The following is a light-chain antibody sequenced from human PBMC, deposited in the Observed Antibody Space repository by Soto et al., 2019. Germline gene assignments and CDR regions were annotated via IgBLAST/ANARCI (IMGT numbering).Light chain of an antibody. CDR1: SSDIGAGY. Sequence: QSVLTQPPSVSGAPGERVTISCTGSSSDIGAGYRVRWYQQVPGTAPKLLIYDNNQRPSGIPERFSGSKTGTSATLGITGLQTGDEADYYCATWDNSLSAGVFGGGTKLTVL. CDR3: ATWDNSLSAGV. CDR2: DNN. V-gene: IGLV1-51*01. J-gene: IGLJ3*02.